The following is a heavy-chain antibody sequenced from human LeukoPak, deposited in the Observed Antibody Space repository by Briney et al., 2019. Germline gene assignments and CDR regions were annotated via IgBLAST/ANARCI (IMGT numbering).Heavy chain of an antibody. V-gene: IGHV1-69*05. CDR3: ARAKQLVDYYYYYMDV. D-gene: IGHD6-6*01. CDR2: IIPIFGTA. J-gene: IGHJ6*03. Sequence: SVKVSCTASGGTFSSYAISWVRQAPGQGLEWMGGIIPIFGTANYAQKFQGRVTITTDESTSTAYMELSSLRSEDTAVYYCARAKQLVDYYYYYMDVWGKGTTVTVSS. CDR1: GGTFSSYA.